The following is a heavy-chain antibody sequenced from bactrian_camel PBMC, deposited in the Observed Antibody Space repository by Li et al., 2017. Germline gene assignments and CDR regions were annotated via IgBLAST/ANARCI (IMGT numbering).Heavy chain of an antibody. J-gene: IGHJ4*01. CDR2: IDSGGSTT. CDR3: ARVRGVVAVGFVDY. V-gene: IGHV3S1*01. D-gene: IGHD6*01. Sequence: HVQLVESGGGSVQAGGSLRLSCAASGFTFSNYWMYWVRQAPGKGREWVASIDSGGSTTYYADSVKGRFTASRDNAQNTVYLQMNSLKPDDTAVYSCARVRGVVAVGFVDYWGQGTQVTVS. CDR1: GFTFSNYW.